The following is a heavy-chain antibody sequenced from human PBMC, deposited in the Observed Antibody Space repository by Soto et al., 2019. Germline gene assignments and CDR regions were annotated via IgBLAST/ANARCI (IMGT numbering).Heavy chain of an antibody. J-gene: IGHJ4*02. CDR3: ARTTATMILFPSPPDY. V-gene: IGHV1-18*01. CDR1: GYTFTSYG. CDR2: ISAHNGNT. Sequence: QVQLVQSGAEVKKPGASVKVSCKASGYTFTSYGISWVRQAPGQGLEWMGWISAHNGNTNYAQKLQGRVTMTTDTSTSTAYMELRSLRSDDTAVYYCARTTATMILFPSPPDYWGQGTLVTVSS. D-gene: IGHD3-22*01.